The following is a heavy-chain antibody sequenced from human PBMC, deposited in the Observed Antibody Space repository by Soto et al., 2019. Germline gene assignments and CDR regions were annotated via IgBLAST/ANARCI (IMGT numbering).Heavy chain of an antibody. V-gene: IGHV4-34*01. CDR3: ASGRFLEWLLYPNYYYYYGMDV. D-gene: IGHD3-3*01. Sequence: SETLSLTCAVYGGSFSGYYWSWIRQPPVKGLEWIGEINHSGSTNYNPSLKSRVTISVDTPKNQFSLKLSSVTAADTAVYYCASGRFLEWLLYPNYYYYYGMDVWGQGTTVTVSS. CDR2: INHSGST. J-gene: IGHJ6*02. CDR1: GGSFSGYY.